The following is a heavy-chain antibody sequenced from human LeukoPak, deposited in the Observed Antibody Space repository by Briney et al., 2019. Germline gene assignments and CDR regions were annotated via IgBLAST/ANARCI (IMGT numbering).Heavy chain of an antibody. CDR1: GGSFSGYY. CDR3: ARARGSSAFDY. CDR2: INHSGST. V-gene: IGHV4-34*01. Sequence: PSETLSFTCAVYGGSFSGYYWSWIRQPPGKGLEWIGEINHSGSTNYNPSLKSRVTISVDTSKNQFSLKLSSVTAADTAVYYSARARGSSAFDYWGQGTLVTVSS. D-gene: IGHD2-2*01. J-gene: IGHJ4*02.